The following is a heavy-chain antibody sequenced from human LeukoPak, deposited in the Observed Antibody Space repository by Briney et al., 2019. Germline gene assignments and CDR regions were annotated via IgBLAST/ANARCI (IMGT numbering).Heavy chain of an antibody. J-gene: IGHJ6*02. V-gene: IGHV4-61*02. Sequence: SQTLSLTCTVSGGSISSGSYYWSWIRQPAGKGLEWIGRIYTSGSTNYNPSLKSRVTISVDTSKNQFPLKLSSVTAADTAVYYCARSLDYLYGMDVWGQGTTVTVSS. CDR1: GGSISSGSYY. CDR3: ARSLDYLYGMDV. CDR2: IYTSGST. D-gene: IGHD3/OR15-3a*01.